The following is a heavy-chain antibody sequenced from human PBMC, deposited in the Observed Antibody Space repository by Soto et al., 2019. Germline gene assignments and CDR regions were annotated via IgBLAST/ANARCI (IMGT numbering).Heavy chain of an antibody. CDR1: GYTFTSSA. Sequence: ASVKVSGKASGYTFTSSAIHWVRQAPGQGLEWMGWINAGNGNIKHSQKFQHRVTITRDTSASTAYMELSSLRFEDTAVYYCARDGAVAGDSNFDYWGQGTLVTVSS. V-gene: IGHV1-3*01. J-gene: IGHJ4*02. CDR3: ARDGAVAGDSNFDY. D-gene: IGHD6-19*01. CDR2: INAGNGNI.